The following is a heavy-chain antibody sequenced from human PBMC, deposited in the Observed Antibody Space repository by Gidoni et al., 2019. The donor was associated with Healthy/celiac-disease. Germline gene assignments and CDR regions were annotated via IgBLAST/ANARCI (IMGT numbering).Heavy chain of an antibody. J-gene: IGHJ5*02. CDR3: ATSRQYCSGGSCYWFDP. CDR1: GYPLTDLP. D-gene: IGHD2-15*01. CDR2: FDPEDGET. Sequence: QVQLVKSGAAVKKPGASVKVSCKVSGYPLTDLPMHWVRQPPGKWLEWMGGFDPEDGETIYAQKFQGRVTMTEDTSTDTAYMELSSLRSEDTAVYYCATSRQYCSGGSCYWFDPWGQGTLVTVSS. V-gene: IGHV1-24*01.